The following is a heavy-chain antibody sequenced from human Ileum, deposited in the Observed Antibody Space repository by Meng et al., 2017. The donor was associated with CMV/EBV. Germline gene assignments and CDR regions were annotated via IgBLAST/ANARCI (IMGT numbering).Heavy chain of an antibody. V-gene: IGHV1-2*06. CDR2: IRLNSGDT. D-gene: IGHD7-27*01. J-gene: IGHJ4*02. CDR3: ARENWVYDY. CDR1: GDIFTGYY. Sequence: QVRLVQPGTEMKTPGASVNVSCKASGDIFTGYYMHWFRQAPGQGLEWMGQIRLNSGDTHYAQKFQGRVTMTRDMSIITAYMELSSLMSDDTAVYYCARENWVYDYWGQGTLVTVSS.